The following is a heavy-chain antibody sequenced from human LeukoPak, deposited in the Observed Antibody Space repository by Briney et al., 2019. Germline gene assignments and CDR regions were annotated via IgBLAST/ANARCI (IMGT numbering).Heavy chain of an antibody. CDR2: ISYDGSNK. CDR3: AGATWIQLWLFDY. CDR1: GFTFSSYG. J-gene: IGHJ4*02. V-gene: IGHV3-30*03. Sequence: PGGSLRLSCAASGFTFSSYGMHWVRQAPGKGLEWVAVISYDGSNKYYADSVKGRFTISRDNSKNTLYLQMNSLRAEDTAVYYCAGATWIQLWLFDYWGQGTLVTVSS. D-gene: IGHD5-18*01.